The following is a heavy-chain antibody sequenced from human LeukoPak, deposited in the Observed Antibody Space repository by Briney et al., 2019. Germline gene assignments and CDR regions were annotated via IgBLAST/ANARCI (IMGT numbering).Heavy chain of an antibody. CDR2: TYYRSKWYN. J-gene: IGHJ5*02. CDR3: ARDLPHDERRDSSGGFDP. CDR1: GDSVSSNSAA. V-gene: IGHV6-1*01. Sequence: RSQTLSLTCAISGDSVSSNSAAWNWIRQSPLRGLEWLGRTYYRSKWYNDYAVSVKSRITINPDTSKNQFSLQLNSVTPEDTAVYYCARDLPHDERRDSSGGFDPWGQGTLVTVSS. D-gene: IGHD3-22*01.